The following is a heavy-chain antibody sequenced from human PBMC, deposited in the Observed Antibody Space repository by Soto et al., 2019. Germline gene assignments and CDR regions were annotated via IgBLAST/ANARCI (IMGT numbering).Heavy chain of an antibody. V-gene: IGHV3-53*01. CDR1: GFSVTANY. Sequence: PGGSLRLSCEVSGFSVTANYMSWVRQAPGKGLEWVSVIYSGGSTYYIDSVKGRFTISRDNAKNSLYLQMNSLRAEDTAVYYCARSGISASLDYWGQGTPVTVSS. CDR2: IYSGGST. CDR3: ARSGISASLDY. D-gene: IGHD6-13*01. J-gene: IGHJ4*02.